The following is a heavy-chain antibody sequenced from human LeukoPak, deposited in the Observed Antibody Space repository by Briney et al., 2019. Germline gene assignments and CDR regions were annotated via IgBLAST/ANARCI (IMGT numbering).Heavy chain of an antibody. Sequence: SVKVSCKASGGTFSSYAISWVRQAPGQGLEWMGGIIPIFGTANYAQKFQGRVTITADKSTSTAYMELSSLRSEDTAVYYCARASDSGSYFSYFDYWGQGTLVTVSS. J-gene: IGHJ4*02. CDR2: IIPIFGTA. CDR3: ARASDSGSYFSYFDY. V-gene: IGHV1-69*06. D-gene: IGHD1-26*01. CDR1: GGTFSSYA.